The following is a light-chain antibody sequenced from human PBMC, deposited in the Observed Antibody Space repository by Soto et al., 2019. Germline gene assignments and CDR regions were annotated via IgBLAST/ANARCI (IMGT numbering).Light chain of an antibody. V-gene: IGLV2-23*01. J-gene: IGLJ1*01. CDR1: STDVGSYNL. CDR2: EGT. CDR3: CSYAGSSTLYV. Sequence: QSVLTQPASVSGSPGQSITISCTGTSTDVGSYNLVSWYQHHPGKAPKLLIYEGTKRPSGVSNRFSGSKSGNTASLTISGLQAEDEADYYCCSYAGSSTLYVFGTGTKVTV.